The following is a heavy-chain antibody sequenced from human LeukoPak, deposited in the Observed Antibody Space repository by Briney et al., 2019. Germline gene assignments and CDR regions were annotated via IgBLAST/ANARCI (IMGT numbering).Heavy chain of an antibody. CDR1: GFTFNTCA. D-gene: IGHD3-3*01. J-gene: IGHJ4*02. CDR2: ISESGSGA. V-gene: IGHV3-23*01. Sequence: QPGGSLRHSCEASGFTFNTCAMSWVRQAPGKGLEWVSAISESGSGAYYADSVKGRFTISRDNSKNTLYLQMNSLRVDDTALYYCAKGVFGVNRAFDYWGQGTLVTVSS. CDR3: AKGVFGVNRAFDY.